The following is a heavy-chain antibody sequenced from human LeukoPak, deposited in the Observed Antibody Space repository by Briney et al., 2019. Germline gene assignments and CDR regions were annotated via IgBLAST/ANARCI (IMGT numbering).Heavy chain of an antibody. CDR2: IYYSGST. D-gene: IGHD6-6*01. V-gene: IGHV4-59*08. Sequence: SETLSLTCTVSGGSLNSYYWSWIRQPPGKGLEGIGYIYYSGSTNYNSALKSRVTISVDTSKNQFSLKLSSVTAADTAVYYCARHSSSSRGWFDPWGQGTLVTVSS. CDR3: ARHSSSSRGWFDP. CDR1: GGSLNSYY. J-gene: IGHJ5*02.